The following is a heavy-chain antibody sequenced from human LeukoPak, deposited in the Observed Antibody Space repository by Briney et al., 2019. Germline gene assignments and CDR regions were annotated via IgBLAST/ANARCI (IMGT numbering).Heavy chain of an antibody. CDR3: ARRGTYYDFWSGYPFDY. J-gene: IGHJ4*02. Sequence: SETLSLTCAVYGGSFSGYYWSWIRQPPGKGLEWIGKINHSGSTNYNPSLKSRVTISVDTSKNQFSLKLSSVTAADTAVYYCARRGTYYDFWSGYPFDYWGQGTLVTVSS. D-gene: IGHD3-3*01. CDR2: INHSGST. V-gene: IGHV4-34*01. CDR1: GGSFSGYY.